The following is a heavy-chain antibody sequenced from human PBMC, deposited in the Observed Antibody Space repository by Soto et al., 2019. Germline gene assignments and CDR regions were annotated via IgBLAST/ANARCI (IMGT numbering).Heavy chain of an antibody. CDR1: GYTFTSYG. Sequence: QVQLVQSGAEVKKPGASVKVSCKASGYTFTSYGISWVRQAPGQGLEWMGWISAYNGNTNYAQKLQGRVTMTTDTSTSTAYMELRSLRSDDTAVYYCAVDRIAAAGNLQAYYCYYGMDVWGQGTTVTVSS. D-gene: IGHD6-13*01. CDR3: AVDRIAAAGNLQAYYCYYGMDV. CDR2: ISAYNGNT. V-gene: IGHV1-18*01. J-gene: IGHJ6*02.